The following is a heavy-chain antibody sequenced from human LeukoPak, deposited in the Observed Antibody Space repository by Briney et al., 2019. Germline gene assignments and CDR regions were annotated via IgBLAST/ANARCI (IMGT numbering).Heavy chain of an antibody. Sequence: ASVKVSCKASGYTFTSFDINWVRQATGQGLEWMGWMNPNNGNTGFVQKFQGRVTMTRNTSISTAYMELSSLRFDDTAVYYCARARITMMAFDVWGQGTVVTVSS. CDR3: ARARITMMAFDV. CDR2: MNPNNGNT. D-gene: IGHD3-22*01. CDR1: GYTFTSFD. V-gene: IGHV1-8*01. J-gene: IGHJ3*01.